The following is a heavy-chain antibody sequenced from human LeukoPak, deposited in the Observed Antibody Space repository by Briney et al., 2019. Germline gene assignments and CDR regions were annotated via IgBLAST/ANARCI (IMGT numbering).Heavy chain of an antibody. CDR3: ARPPQYCSSTSCYEFGY. D-gene: IGHD2-2*01. CDR1: GFTFSSYN. CDR2: ISTSSSYI. J-gene: IGHJ4*02. Sequence: GGSLRLSCAASGFTFSSYNMNWVRQAPGKGLEWVSSISTSSSYIYYADSVKGRFTISRDNAKNSLYLQMNSLRAEDTALYYCARPPQYCSSTSCYEFGYWGQGTLVTVSS. V-gene: IGHV3-21*04.